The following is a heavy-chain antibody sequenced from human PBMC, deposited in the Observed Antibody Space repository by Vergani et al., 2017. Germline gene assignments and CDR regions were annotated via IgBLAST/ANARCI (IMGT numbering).Heavy chain of an antibody. CDR2: IYYSGLT. J-gene: IGHJ4*02. Sequence: QLQLQQSGPGLVKPSETLFLTCTVSADSISSGSYYWGWIRQPPGKSLEWIGSIYYSGLTYYNPYLKSRVAISVDTSKNQFSLKVTSVTAADTAVCFCAKQRPGSGWSPGDFDNWGQGILGTVSS. CDR1: ADSISSGSYY. V-gene: IGHV4-39*01. D-gene: IGHD6-19*01. CDR3: AKQRPGSGWSPGDFDN.